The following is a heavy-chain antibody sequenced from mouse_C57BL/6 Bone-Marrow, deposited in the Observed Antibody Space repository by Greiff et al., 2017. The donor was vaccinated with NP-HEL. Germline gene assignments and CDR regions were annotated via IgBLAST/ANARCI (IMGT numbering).Heavy chain of an antibody. CDR3: ARSSYEYYYAMDY. V-gene: IGHV1-81*01. CDR2: IYHRSGNT. Sequence: VQLQQSGAELARPGASVKLSCKASGYTFTSYGISWVKQRTGQGLEWIGEIYHRSGNTYYNEKFKGKATLTADKSSSTAYMELRSLTSEDSAVYFCARSSYEYYYAMDYWGQGTSVTVSS. J-gene: IGHJ4*01. CDR1: GYTFTSYG. D-gene: IGHD2-12*01.